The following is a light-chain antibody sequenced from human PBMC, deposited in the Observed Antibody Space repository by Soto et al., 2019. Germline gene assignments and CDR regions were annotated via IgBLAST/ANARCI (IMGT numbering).Light chain of an antibody. V-gene: IGLV2-8*01. CDR2: EVT. J-gene: IGLJ1*01. CDR1: NIDVGGYNY. Sequence: QSVLTQPPSASGSPGQSVTISCTGTNIDVGGYNYVAWYQQHPGTAPKVIIYEVTKRPSGVPDRFIGSKSGNTASLTISGLQAEDEADYFCSSYASNTILFVFGTGTKVNVL. CDR3: SSYASNTILFV.